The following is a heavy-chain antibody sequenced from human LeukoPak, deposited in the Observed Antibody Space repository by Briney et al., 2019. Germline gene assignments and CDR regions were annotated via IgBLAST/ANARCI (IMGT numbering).Heavy chain of an antibody. V-gene: IGHV3-48*02. CDR2: ISSSSSTI. CDR3: AREEMTDYGDYQSAAFDI. J-gene: IGHJ3*02. D-gene: IGHD4-17*01. Sequence: GGSLRLSCAASGFTFSSYSMNWVRQAPGKGLEWVSYISSSSSTIYYADSVKGRFTISRDNAKNPLYLQMNSLRDEDTAVYYCAREEMTDYGDYQSAAFDIWGQGTMVTVSS. CDR1: GFTFSSYS.